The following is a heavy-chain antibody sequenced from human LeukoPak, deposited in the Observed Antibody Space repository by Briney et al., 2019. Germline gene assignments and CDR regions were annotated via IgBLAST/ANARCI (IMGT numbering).Heavy chain of an antibody. CDR2: IWYDGSNK. CDR3: ARSIAAAGTPFDY. V-gene: IGHV3-33*01. CDR1: GFTFSSYG. D-gene: IGHD6-13*01. J-gene: IGHJ4*02. Sequence: GGSLRLSCAASGFTFSSYGMHWVRQAPGKGLEWVAVIWYDGSNKYYADSVKGRFTISKDNSKNTLYLQMNSLRAEDTAVYYCARSIAAAGTPFDYWGQGTLVTVSS.